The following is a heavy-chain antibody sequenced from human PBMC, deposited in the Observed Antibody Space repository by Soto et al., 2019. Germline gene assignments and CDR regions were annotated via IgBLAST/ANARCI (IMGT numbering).Heavy chain of an antibody. J-gene: IGHJ4*02. D-gene: IGHD5-12*01. CDR3: ARSHIVPRLFMYPYDY. Sequence: GGSLRLSCAASGFTVSSNYMSWVRQAPGKGLEWVSVIYSGGSTYYADSVKGRFTISRDNSKNTLYLQMNSLRAEDTAVYYCARSHIVPRLFMYPYDYWGQGTLVTVSS. V-gene: IGHV3-66*01. CDR1: GFTVSSNY. CDR2: IYSGGST.